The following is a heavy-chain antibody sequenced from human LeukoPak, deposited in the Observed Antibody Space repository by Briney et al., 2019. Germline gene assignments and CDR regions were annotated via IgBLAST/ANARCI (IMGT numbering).Heavy chain of an antibody. Sequence: GASVKVSCKAYGHTFTDYYMPWLRPAPGQGLEWMAIINPSGSRTRYAQKFQGRFTMTRDTSTSTVYMELSSLRSEDTAVYYCARGELMSIDAFDIWGQGAMVTVSS. CDR1: GHTFTDYY. CDR2: INPSGSRT. D-gene: IGHD2-8*01. CDR3: ARGELMSIDAFDI. J-gene: IGHJ3*02. V-gene: IGHV1-46*01.